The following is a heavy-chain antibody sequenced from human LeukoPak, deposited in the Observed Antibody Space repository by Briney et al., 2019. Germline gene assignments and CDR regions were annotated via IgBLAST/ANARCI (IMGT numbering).Heavy chain of an antibody. CDR3: AKLKLLGGEYFDD. D-gene: IGHD3-16*01. V-gene: IGHV3-23*01. CDR1: GVAFSSYG. J-gene: IGHJ4*02. CDR2: IGLTSAHT. Sequence: QTGGSLRLSCVASGVAFSSYGMSWVRQAPGKGLEWVSSIGLTSAHTYYADSVKGRFTISRDNSKNTLYLEMSWLRAEDAAIYYCAKLKLLGGEYFDDWGQGTLVTVSS.